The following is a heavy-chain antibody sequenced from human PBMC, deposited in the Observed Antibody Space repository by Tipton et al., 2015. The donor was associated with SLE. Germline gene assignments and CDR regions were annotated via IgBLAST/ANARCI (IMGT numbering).Heavy chain of an antibody. Sequence: TLSLICIVSGDSISSGSYYWSWIRQPAGKGLEWIGRIYSSGSANYNPSLRSRASISVDTSKNRFSLTLSSVTAADTAVYYCARVVVECISHSCYNFDSWGQGTLVTVSS. J-gene: IGHJ4*02. D-gene: IGHD5-12*01. V-gene: IGHV4-61*02. CDR3: ARVVVECISHSCYNFDS. CDR1: GDSISSGSYY. CDR2: IYSSGSA.